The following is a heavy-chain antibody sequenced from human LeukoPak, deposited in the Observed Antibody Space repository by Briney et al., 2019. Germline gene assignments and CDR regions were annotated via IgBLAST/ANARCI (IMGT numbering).Heavy chain of an antibody. V-gene: IGHV4-38-2*01. J-gene: IGHJ3*01. D-gene: IGHD3-16*01. CDR3: ARFDHVWETHGMDAFDL. Sequence: PSETLSLTCGVSGYSISRGYSWGWIRQPPGKGLERIGNIYHSESTHYNPSLKSRVTISPDTSKNQFSLKLTSVTALDTAVYYCARFDHVWETHGMDAFDLWGQGTMVTVSS. CDR1: GYSISRGYS. CDR2: IYHSEST.